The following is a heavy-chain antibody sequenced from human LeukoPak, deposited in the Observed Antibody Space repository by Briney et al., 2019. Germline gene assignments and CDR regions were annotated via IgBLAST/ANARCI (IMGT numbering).Heavy chain of an antibody. D-gene: IGHD3-22*01. V-gene: IGHV3-23*01. CDR1: GFTFSSYA. Sequence: PGGSLRLSCAASGFTFSSYAMSWVRQAPGKGLEWVSAISGSGGSTYYADSVKGRFTISRDNSKNTLYLQMNSLRAEDTAVYYCAKSASGSGYSRWYYFDCWGQGTLVTVAS. J-gene: IGHJ4*02. CDR2: ISGSGGST. CDR3: AKSASGSGYSRWYYFDC.